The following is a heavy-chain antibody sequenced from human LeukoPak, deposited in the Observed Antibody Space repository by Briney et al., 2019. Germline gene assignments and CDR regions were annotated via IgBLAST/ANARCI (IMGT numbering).Heavy chain of an antibody. CDR1: GFTFSSYA. CDR3: AKWGYCSGGSCQLTQYFQH. J-gene: IGHJ1*01. Sequence: GGSLRLSCVASGFTFSSYAMSWVRQAPGKGLEWVSGISDSAGSTYYADSVKGRFTISRDNSKNTLYPQMNSLRAEDTAVYYCAKWGYCSGGSCQLTQYFQHWGQGTLVTVSS. D-gene: IGHD2-15*01. V-gene: IGHV3-23*01. CDR2: ISDSAGST.